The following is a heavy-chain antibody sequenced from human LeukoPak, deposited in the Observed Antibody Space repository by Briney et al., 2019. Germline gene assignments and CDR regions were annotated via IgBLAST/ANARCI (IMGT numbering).Heavy chain of an antibody. CDR2: ISGSGGST. J-gene: IGHJ6*02. Sequence: PGGSLRLSCAASGFTFSSYAMSWVRQAPGKGLEWVSAISGSGGSTYYADSVKGRFTISRDNSKNPLYLQMNSLRAEDTAVYYCAKGKGNDILTGYRALYYYYGMDVWGQGTTVTVSS. CDR1: GFTFSSYA. D-gene: IGHD3-9*01. V-gene: IGHV3-23*01. CDR3: AKGKGNDILTGYRALYYYYGMDV.